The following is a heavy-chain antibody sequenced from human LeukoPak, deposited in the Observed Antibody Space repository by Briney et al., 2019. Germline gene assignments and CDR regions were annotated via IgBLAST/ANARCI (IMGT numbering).Heavy chain of an antibody. CDR3: ARVEGVWFGELYWFDP. CDR2: ISAYKGNT. J-gene: IGHJ5*02. CDR1: VYTFTSYG. V-gene: IGHV1-18*01. Sequence: PRASVEVSCRVSVYTFTSYGISGVRRARGQGLECMGWISAYKGNTNYAQKLEGRVTMTTDTSTNTAYMTLSSLRSDDTAVYYCARVEGVWFGELYWFDPWGQGTLGTVSS. D-gene: IGHD3-10*01.